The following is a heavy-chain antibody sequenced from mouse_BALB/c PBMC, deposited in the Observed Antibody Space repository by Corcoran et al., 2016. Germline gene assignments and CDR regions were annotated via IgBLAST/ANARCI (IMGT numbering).Heavy chain of an antibody. Sequence: QVQLQQSGAELAKPGASVKMSCKASGYTFTSYWMHWVKQRPGQGLEWIGYINPSTGYTEYNQKFKDKATLTADKSSSTAYMQLSSLTSEDSAVDYWANYGSSYAMVYWGQGTAVTVSS. J-gene: IGHJ4*01. CDR2: INPSTGYT. V-gene: IGHV1-7*01. CDR1: GYTFTSYW. D-gene: IGHD1-1*01. CDR3: ANYGSSYAMVY.